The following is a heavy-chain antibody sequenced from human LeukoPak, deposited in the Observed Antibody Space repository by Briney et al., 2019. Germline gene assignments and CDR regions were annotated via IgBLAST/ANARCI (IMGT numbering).Heavy chain of an antibody. J-gene: IGHJ4*02. Sequence: SETLSLTCAVSGGSISSNGWSWVRQPPGKGLEWIGTIHSSGSTYYHPSLEGRVTISLDSSRTQFSLKLTSVPAADAAVYYCARRSTSGYYYFDYWGQGTRVTVSS. CDR3: ARRSTSGYYYFDY. CDR1: GGSISSNG. CDR2: IHSSGST. V-gene: IGHV4-39*01. D-gene: IGHD2-2*01.